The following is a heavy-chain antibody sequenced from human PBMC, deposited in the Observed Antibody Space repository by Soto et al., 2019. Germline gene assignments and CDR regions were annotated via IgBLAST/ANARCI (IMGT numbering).Heavy chain of an antibody. J-gene: IGHJ4*02. Sequence: QVQLVESGGGVVQPGRSLRLACAASGLTFSSYGMHWVRQSPGKVLEWVAVISYDGSNKYYADSVKGRFTISRDNSKNTLYLQMNSLRAEDTAVYYCAKALVGVGATGEYFDYWGKGTMVTVSS. D-gene: IGHD1-26*01. V-gene: IGHV3-30*18. CDR3: AKALVGVGATGEYFDY. CDR2: ISYDGSNK. CDR1: GLTFSSYG.